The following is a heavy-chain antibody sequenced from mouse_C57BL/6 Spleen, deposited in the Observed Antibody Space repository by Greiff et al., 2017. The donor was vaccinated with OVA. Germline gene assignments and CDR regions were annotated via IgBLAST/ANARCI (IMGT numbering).Heavy chain of an antibody. Sequence: VQLVESGPGLVAPSQSLSITCNVSGFSLTSYAISWVRQPPGKGLEWLGVIWPGGGTNYNSALKYRMSISKDNSKSQVFLKMNSLQTDDTGRYYCAGNMGYNAMDYWGQGTSVTVSS. CDR2: IWPGGGT. CDR3: AGNMGYNAMDY. D-gene: IGHD1-1*02. V-gene: IGHV2-9-1*01. CDR1: GFSLTSYA. J-gene: IGHJ4*01.